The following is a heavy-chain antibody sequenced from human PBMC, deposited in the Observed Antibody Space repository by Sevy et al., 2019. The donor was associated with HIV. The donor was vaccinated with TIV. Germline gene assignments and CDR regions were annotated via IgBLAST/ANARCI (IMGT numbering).Heavy chain of an antibody. V-gene: IGHV5-51*01. D-gene: IGHD2-2*01. CDR1: GYSFTSYW. Sequence: GESLKISCKSSGYSFTSYWIGWVRQMPGKGLEWMGIIYPGDSDIRCSPSFQGQVTITAYKSINTAYLQWSSLKASDSATYYCARHRLGYCSRISCSGGDYWGQGTLVTVSS. CDR2: IYPGDSDI. CDR3: ARHRLGYCSRISCSGGDY. J-gene: IGHJ4*02.